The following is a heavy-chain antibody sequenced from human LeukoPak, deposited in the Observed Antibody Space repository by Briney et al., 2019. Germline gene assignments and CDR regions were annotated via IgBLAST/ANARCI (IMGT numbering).Heavy chain of an antibody. Sequence: ASVTVSRKAFGYTFTGQYLHWVRQAPGKGLEWMGWINPKSGGTNYAQKFQGRVTMTRDTSISTAYMELSSLRSDDTAVYYCASGSGTYSPDYWGQGTLVTVSS. CDR1: GYTFTGQY. D-gene: IGHD3-10*01. CDR2: INPKSGGT. J-gene: IGHJ4*02. CDR3: ASGSGTYSPDY. V-gene: IGHV1-2*02.